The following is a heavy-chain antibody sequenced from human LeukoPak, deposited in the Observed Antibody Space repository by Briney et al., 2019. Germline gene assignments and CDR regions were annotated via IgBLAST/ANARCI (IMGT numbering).Heavy chain of an antibody. CDR1: GFTFSSYA. CDR3: AKVPSGCYACDFDF. CDR2: IGGSGTSA. D-gene: IGHD2-2*01. Sequence: PGGSLRLSCAASGFTFSSYAMSWVRQAPGKGLEWVSAIGGSGTSAYYADSLKGRFTISRDNSKNTLYLQVNSLRAEDTAVYYCAKVPSGCYACDFDFWGQGTLVTVSS. V-gene: IGHV3-23*01. J-gene: IGHJ4*02.